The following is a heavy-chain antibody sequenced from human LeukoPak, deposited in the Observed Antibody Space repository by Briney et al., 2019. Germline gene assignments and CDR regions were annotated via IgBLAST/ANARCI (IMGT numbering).Heavy chain of an antibody. J-gene: IGHJ4*02. Sequence: ASVKVSCKASGYTFTSYGISWVRQAPGQGLEWMGWISAYNGNTNYAQKLQGRVTMTTDTSTSTAYMELRSLRAEDTAVYYCARDGLGYCSSTSCYTSAYFDYWGQGTLVTVSS. V-gene: IGHV1-18*01. D-gene: IGHD2-2*02. CDR3: ARDGLGYCSSTSCYTSAYFDY. CDR1: GYTFTSYG. CDR2: ISAYNGNT.